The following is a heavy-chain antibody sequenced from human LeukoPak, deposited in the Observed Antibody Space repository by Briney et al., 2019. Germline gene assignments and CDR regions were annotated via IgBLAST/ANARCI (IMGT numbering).Heavy chain of an antibody. J-gene: IGHJ4*02. CDR3: ARLGSGSNY. CDR2: TYYRSKWYT. D-gene: IGHD3-10*01. CDR1: GDSVSSNSAA. Sequence: SQALSLTCAICGDSVSSNSAAWIWIRQSPSRGLEWLGRTYYRSKWYTEYAVSVKSRITINPDTSKNRFSLQLSSVNPEDTAVYYCARLGSGSNYWGQGTLVTVSS. V-gene: IGHV6-1*01.